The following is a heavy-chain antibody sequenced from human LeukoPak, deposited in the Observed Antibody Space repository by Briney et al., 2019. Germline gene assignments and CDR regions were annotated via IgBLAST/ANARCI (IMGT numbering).Heavy chain of an antibody. CDR3: ARHLARERLPDAFDI. V-gene: IGHV4-4*07. CDR1: GGSISSYY. CDR2: IYTSGST. D-gene: IGHD1-26*01. Sequence: SETLSLTCTVSGGSISSYYWSWIRQPAGKGLEWIGRIYTSGSTNYNPSLKSRVTISVDTSKNQFSLKLSSVTAADTAVYYCARHLARERLPDAFDIWGQGTMVTVSS. J-gene: IGHJ3*02.